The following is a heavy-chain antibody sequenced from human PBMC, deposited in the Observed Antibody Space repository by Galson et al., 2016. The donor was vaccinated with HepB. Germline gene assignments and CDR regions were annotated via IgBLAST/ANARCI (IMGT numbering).Heavy chain of an antibody. CDR2: IWYDGSNE. J-gene: IGHJ3*02. D-gene: IGHD5/OR15-5a*01. CDR3: VREMSTGEIDDGVDI. V-gene: IGHV3-33*01. CDR1: GFPFGSYG. Sequence: SLRLSCAASGFPFGSYGMHWVRQAPGKGLEWVAIIWYDGSNENYADPVKGRFSISRDNSKKTLSLQMNSLSAEDTAVYYCVREMSTGEIDDGVDIWGQGTMVTVSS.